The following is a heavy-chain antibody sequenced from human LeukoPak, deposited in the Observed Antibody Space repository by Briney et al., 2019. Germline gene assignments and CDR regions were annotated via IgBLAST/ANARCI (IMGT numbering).Heavy chain of an antibody. CDR1: GFTFSDYW. D-gene: IGHD3-10*01. J-gene: IGHJ4*02. V-gene: IGHV3-7*03. Sequence: GGSLRLSCAASGFTFSDYWMNWVRQAPGKGLEWVASIKQDGSEKYYVDSVKGRFTISRDNAKNSLYLQMNSLRAEDTAVYYCATDPLWFGELLSDYWGQGTLVTVSS. CDR2: IKQDGSEK. CDR3: ATDPLWFGELLSDY.